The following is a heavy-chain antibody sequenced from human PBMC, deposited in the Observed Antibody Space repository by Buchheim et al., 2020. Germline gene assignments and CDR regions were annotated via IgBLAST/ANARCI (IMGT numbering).Heavy chain of an antibody. D-gene: IGHD4-17*01. Sequence: QVQLVESGGGVVQPGRSLRLSCAASGFTFSSYAMHWVRQAPGKGLEWVAVISYDGSNKYYADSVKGRFTISRDNSKNTLYLQMNSLRAEDTAVYYCARDRMTTVTHAGYFDLWGRGTL. CDR3: ARDRMTTVTHAGYFDL. J-gene: IGHJ2*01. V-gene: IGHV3-30-3*01. CDR2: ISYDGSNK. CDR1: GFTFSSYA.